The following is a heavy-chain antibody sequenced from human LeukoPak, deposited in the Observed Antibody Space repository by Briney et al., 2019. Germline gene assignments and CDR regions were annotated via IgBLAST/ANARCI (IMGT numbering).Heavy chain of an antibody. J-gene: IGHJ4*02. Sequence: ASVKVSCKASGYTFTSYYMHWVRQAPGQGLEWMGWINPNSGGTNYAQKFQGGVTMTRDTSISTAYMELSRLRSDDTAVYYCARVQGVRGVLRYWGQGTLVTVSS. V-gene: IGHV1-2*02. CDR2: INPNSGGT. CDR3: ARVQGVRGVLRY. CDR1: GYTFTSYY. D-gene: IGHD3-10*01.